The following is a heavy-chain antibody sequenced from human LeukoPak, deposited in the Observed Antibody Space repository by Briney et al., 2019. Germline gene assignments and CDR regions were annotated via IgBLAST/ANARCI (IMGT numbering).Heavy chain of an antibody. CDR2: IYTSGST. CDR1: GGSISSGSYY. J-gene: IGHJ5*02. D-gene: IGHD3-10*01. Sequence: SQSLSLTCTVSGGSISSGSYYCSWLRQTAGKGLEWIGRIYTSGSTNYNPSLKSRVTISVDTSKNQFSLKLSSVTAADTAVYYCARGFRDENWFDPWGQGTLVTVSS. V-gene: IGHV4-61*02. CDR3: ARGFRDENWFDP.